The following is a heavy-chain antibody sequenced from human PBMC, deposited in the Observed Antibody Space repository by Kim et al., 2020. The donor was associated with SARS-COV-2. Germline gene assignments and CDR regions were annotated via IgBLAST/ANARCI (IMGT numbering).Heavy chain of an antibody. Sequence: SETLSLTCAVYGGSFSGYYWSWIRQPPGKGLEWIGEINHSGSTNYNPSLKSRVTISVDTSKNQFSLKLSSVTAADTAVYYCARGRPRDGVQDYYYYGMDVWGQGTTVTVSS. D-gene: IGHD4-17*01. V-gene: IGHV4-34*01. CDR3: ARGRPRDGVQDYYYYGMDV. J-gene: IGHJ6*02. CDR2: INHSGST. CDR1: GGSFSGYY.